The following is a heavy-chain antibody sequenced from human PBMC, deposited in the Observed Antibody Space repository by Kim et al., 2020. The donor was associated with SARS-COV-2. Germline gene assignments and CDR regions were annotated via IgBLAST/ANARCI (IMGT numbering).Heavy chain of an antibody. CDR1: GFTFSSYA. CDR2: ISYDGSNK. J-gene: IGHJ4*02. CDR3: AGCVRGVIYNVRGPY. Sequence: GGSLRLSCAASGFTFSSYAMHWVRQAPGKGLEWVAVISYDGSNKYYADSVKGRFTISRDNSKNTLYLQMNSLRAEDTAVYYCAGCVRGVIYNVRGPYWGQGTLVTVSS. V-gene: IGHV3-30-3*01. D-gene: IGHD3-10*02.